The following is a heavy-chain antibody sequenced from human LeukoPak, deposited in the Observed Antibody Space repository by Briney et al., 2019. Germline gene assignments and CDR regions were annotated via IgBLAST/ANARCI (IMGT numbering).Heavy chain of an antibody. V-gene: IGHV1-18*01. J-gene: IGHJ6*02. CDR3: ARGTVAVNYYYYGMDV. D-gene: IGHD6-19*01. Sequence: GGSVKDSCKASGYTFTSYGISWVRQAPGQGLEWMGWISAYNGNTNYAQKLQGRVTMTTDASTSTAYMELRSLRSDDTAVYYCARGTVAVNYYYYGMDVWGQGPAMTVTS. CDR1: GYTFTSYG. CDR2: ISAYNGNT.